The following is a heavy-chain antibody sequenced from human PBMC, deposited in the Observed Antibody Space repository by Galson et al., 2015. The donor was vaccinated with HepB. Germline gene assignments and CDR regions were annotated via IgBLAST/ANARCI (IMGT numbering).Heavy chain of an antibody. D-gene: IGHD2-2*01. V-gene: IGHV3-21*01. Sequence: SLRLSCAASGFTFSSYSMNWVRQAPGKGLEWVSSISSSSSYIYYADSVKGRFTISRDNAKNSLYLQMNSLRAEDTAVYYCARDLPKYCSSTSCSDFDYWGQGTLVTVSS. CDR1: GFTFSSYS. CDR2: ISSSSSYI. CDR3: ARDLPKYCSSTSCSDFDY. J-gene: IGHJ4*02.